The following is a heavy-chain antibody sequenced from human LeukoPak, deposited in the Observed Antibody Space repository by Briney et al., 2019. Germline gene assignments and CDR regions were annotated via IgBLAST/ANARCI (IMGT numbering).Heavy chain of an antibody. CDR2: ISGSGDST. D-gene: IGHD6-13*01. V-gene: IGHV3-23*01. CDR1: GFTFSSDA. Sequence: GGSLRLSCTASGFTFSSDAMSWVRQAPGKGLEWVSGISGSGDSTYYADSVKGRFTIARDNSKNTLYLQMNSLRAEDTAVYYCAAAGTYYYYYMDVWGKGTTVTVSS. J-gene: IGHJ6*03. CDR3: AAAGTYYYYYMDV.